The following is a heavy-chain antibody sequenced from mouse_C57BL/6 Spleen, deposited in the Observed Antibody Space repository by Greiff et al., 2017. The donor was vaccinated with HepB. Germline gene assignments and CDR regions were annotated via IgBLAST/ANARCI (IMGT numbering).Heavy chain of an antibody. V-gene: IGHV3-6*01. Sequence: EVQRVESGPGLVKPSQSLSLTCSVTGYSITSGYYWNWIRQFPGNKLEWMGYISYDGSNNYNPSLKNRISITRDTSKNQFFLKLNSVTTEDTATYYCARDLGDGYGFAYWGQGTLVTVSA. CDR2: ISYDGSN. CDR3: ARDLGDGYGFAY. D-gene: IGHD2-2*01. J-gene: IGHJ3*01. CDR1: GYSITSGYY.